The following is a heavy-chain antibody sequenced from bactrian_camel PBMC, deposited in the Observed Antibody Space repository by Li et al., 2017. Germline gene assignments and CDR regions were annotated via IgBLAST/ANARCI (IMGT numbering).Heavy chain of an antibody. Sequence: HVQLVESGGGSVQPGGSLKLSCAASGSTNCMGWFRQAPGKEREGLAGVDDDGNFNYVDSVKGRFTLSRDTTKNILYLQMNNLRPEDTAVYYCAAKYGGCTLHATDFNYWGRRTQVTVS. CDR3: AAKYGGCTLHATDFNY. J-gene: IGHJ4*01. D-gene: IGHD5*01. V-gene: IGHV3S6*01. CDR2: VDDDGNF. CDR1: GSTNC.